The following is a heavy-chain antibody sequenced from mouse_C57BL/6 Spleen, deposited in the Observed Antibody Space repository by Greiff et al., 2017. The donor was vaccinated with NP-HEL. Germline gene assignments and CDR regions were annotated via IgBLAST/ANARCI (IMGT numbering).Heavy chain of an antibody. J-gene: IGHJ4*01. V-gene: IGHV1-7*01. CDR2: INPSSGYT. CDR3: ARPSYYDYDGYAMDY. D-gene: IGHD2-4*01. Sequence: VQLQQSGAELAKPGASVKLSCKASGYTFTSYWMHWVKQRPGQGLEWIGYINPSSGYTKYNQKFKDKATLNADKSSSTAYMQLSSLTYEDSAVYYCARPSYYDYDGYAMDYWGQGTSVTVSS. CDR1: GYTFTSYW.